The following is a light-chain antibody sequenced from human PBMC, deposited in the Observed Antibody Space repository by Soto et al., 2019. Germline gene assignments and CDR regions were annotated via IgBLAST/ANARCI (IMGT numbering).Light chain of an antibody. J-gene: IGKJ5*01. V-gene: IGKV3-11*01. CDR3: LQRSNWPLT. CDR1: QGVGSY. CDR2: DAS. Sequence: EIVLTQSPATLSLFPGERATLSCRASQGVGSYLVWYQQKPGQAPRLLIYDASSRATGVPPRFSGSGSGTDFTLTISSLEPEDFAIYYCLQRSNWPLTFGQGTRLEI.